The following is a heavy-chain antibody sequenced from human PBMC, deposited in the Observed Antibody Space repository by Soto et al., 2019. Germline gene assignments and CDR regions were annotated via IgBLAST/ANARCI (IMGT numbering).Heavy chain of an antibody. V-gene: IGHV3-33*01. J-gene: IGHJ4*02. Sequence: QVQLVESGGGVVQPGRSLRLSCAASGFTFSSYGMHWVRQAPGKGLEGVAVIWYDGSNKYYAESVKGRFTISRDNSKNALYLQMNSLRAEDTAVYYCARAGDGYNFVGFDYWGQGTLVTVSS. CDR3: ARAGDGYNFVGFDY. D-gene: IGHD5-12*01. CDR1: GFTFSSYG. CDR2: IWYDGSNK.